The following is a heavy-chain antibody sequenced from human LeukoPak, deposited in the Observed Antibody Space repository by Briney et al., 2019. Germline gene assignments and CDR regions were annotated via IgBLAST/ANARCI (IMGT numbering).Heavy chain of an antibody. CDR1: GYSFTSYW. V-gene: IGHV5-51*01. CDR2: IYPGDSDT. D-gene: IGHD3-22*01. J-gene: IGHJ3*02. CDR3: ARPEYYYDSSGYYYWYAFDI. Sequence: GESLKISCKGSGYSFTSYWIGWVRQMPGKGLGWMGIIYPGDSDTRYSPSFQGQVTISADESISTAYLQWSSLKASDTAMYYCARPEYYYDSSGYYYWYAFDIWGQGTLVTVSS.